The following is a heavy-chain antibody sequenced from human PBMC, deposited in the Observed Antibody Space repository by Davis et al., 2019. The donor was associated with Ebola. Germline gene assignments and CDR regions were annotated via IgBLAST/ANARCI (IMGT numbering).Heavy chain of an antibody. D-gene: IGHD3-16*02. CDR2: INQSGGT. CDR1: SGSINSHHW. Sequence: PSETLSLTCVVSSGSINSHHWWTWVRQPPGKGLEWIGEINQSGGTNYNPSLRSRVTISVDKSKNQFSLRLASVTAADTAVYFCARRPIWIGDSSFYYGMGVWGQGTTVTVSS. J-gene: IGHJ6*02. V-gene: IGHV4-4*02. CDR3: ARRPIWIGDSSFYYGMGV.